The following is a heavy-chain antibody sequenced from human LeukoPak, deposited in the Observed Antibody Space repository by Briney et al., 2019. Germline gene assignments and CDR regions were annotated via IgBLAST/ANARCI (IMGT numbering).Heavy chain of an antibody. CDR2: SYYTGST. CDR1: RGSISTRSSY. J-gene: IGHJ5*02. D-gene: IGHD2-2*02. CDR3: ARDAWGNCTSTSCYNDWFDP. Sequence: SETLSLTRTVSRGSISTRSSYGGWIRQPPGKGLGWIGSSYYTGSTYYKPSLRSRASMPVDTSKNQFSLQLSSVTAADTAVYFCARDAWGNCTSTSCYNDWFDPWGQGALVTVSS. V-gene: IGHV4-39*07.